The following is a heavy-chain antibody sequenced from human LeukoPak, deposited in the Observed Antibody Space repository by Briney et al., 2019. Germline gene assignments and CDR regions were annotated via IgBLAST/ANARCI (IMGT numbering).Heavy chain of an antibody. CDR2: IKQDGSEK. CDR1: GFTFSSYW. J-gene: IGHJ4*02. D-gene: IGHD1-26*01. CDR3: ARGSFGSYYRGEFDY. V-gene: IGHV3-7*01. Sequence: PGGSLRLSCAASGFTFSSYWMSWVRQAPGKGLEWVANIKQDGSEKYYVDSVKGRFTISRDNAKNSLYLQMNSLRAEDTAVYYCARGSFGSYYRGEFDYWGQGTLVTVSS.